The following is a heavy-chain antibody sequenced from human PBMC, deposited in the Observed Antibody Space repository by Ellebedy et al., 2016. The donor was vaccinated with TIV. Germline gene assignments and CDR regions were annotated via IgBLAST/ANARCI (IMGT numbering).Heavy chain of an antibody. Sequence: SVKVSXXASGGTFSSYAISWVRQAPGQGLEWMGGIIPIFGTANYAQKFQGRVTITRDTSTFTAYMELRSLRSDDTAVYYCARSTATHDYGDYETAFDIWGQGTMVTVSS. CDR2: IIPIFGTA. J-gene: IGHJ3*02. CDR1: GGTFSSYA. V-gene: IGHV1-69*05. D-gene: IGHD4-17*01. CDR3: ARSTATHDYGDYETAFDI.